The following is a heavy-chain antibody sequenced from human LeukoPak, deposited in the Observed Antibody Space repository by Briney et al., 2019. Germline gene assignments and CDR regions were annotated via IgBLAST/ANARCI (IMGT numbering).Heavy chain of an antibody. Sequence: GGSLRLSCAASGFTFSSYCMSWVRQAPGKGLEWVANIKQDGSEKYYVDSVKGRFTISRDNAKNSLYLQMNSLRAEETAVYYCARVVGYSSSWFDCYFDLWGRGTLVTVSS. CDR1: GFTFSSYC. D-gene: IGHD6-13*01. J-gene: IGHJ2*01. CDR2: IKQDGSEK. CDR3: ARVVGYSSSWFDCYFDL. V-gene: IGHV3-7*01.